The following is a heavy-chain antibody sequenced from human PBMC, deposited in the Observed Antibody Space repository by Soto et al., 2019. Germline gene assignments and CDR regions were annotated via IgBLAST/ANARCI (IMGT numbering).Heavy chain of an antibody. CDR1: GFTFSSYW. CDR3: AKASSIAVAGTRGYFDY. J-gene: IGHJ4*02. CDR2: ISYDGSNK. V-gene: IGHV3-30*18. D-gene: IGHD6-19*01. Sequence: GGSLRLSCAASGFTFSSYWMSWFRQAPGKGLEWVAGISYDGSNKYYADSVKGRVTSSRDNSKNTLYLQMNSLRAEDTAVYYCAKASSIAVAGTRGYFDYWGQGTLVPVSS.